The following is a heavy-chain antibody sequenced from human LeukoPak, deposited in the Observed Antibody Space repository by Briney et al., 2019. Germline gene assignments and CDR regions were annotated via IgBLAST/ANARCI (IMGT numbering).Heavy chain of an antibody. CDR2: IIPILGIA. CDR3: ARGGYCSSTNCYLNWFDP. Sequence: SVKVSCKASGGTFSSYAISWVRQAPGQGLEWMGRIIPILGIANYAQKFQGRVTNTADKSTSTAYMELSSLRSEDTAVYYCARGGYCSSTNCYLNWFDPWGQGTLVTVSS. V-gene: IGHV1-69*04. CDR1: GGTFSSYA. J-gene: IGHJ5*02. D-gene: IGHD2-2*01.